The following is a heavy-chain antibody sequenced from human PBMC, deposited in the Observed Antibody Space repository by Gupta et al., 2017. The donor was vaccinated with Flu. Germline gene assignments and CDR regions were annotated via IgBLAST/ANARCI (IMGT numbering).Heavy chain of an antibody. CDR2: INSRSTFI. Sequence: ALLVNSGGGMVKPGGSLRVSCAASGFNCNTYTMSSVRQAPGKGLEWVSAINSRSTFIYYADSLRGRFTISRDNAKNSLYLQMNSLRVEDTAIYYCARHNLVRGVVEYSDLWGQGTLVTVSS. D-gene: IGHD3-10*01. CDR1: GFNCNTYT. J-gene: IGHJ4*02. CDR3: ARHNLVRGVVEYSDL. V-gene: IGHV3-21*01.